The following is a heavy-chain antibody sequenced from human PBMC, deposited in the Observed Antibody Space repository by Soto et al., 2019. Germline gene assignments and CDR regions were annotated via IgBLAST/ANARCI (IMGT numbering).Heavy chain of an antibody. CDR2: FESGGSI. Sequence: EVQLVESGGGLIQPGGSLTLTCAASGVTVNTNYMSWVRQSPGKGLEWVSLFESGGSIYYADSVKGRFTISRDNFKNTLSLQMNSLRVEDTAEYFCASTAVWKNAFEIWGQGTLVSVSS. CDR3: ASTAVWKNAFEI. J-gene: IGHJ3*02. V-gene: IGHV3-53*01. D-gene: IGHD3-16*01. CDR1: GVTVNTNY.